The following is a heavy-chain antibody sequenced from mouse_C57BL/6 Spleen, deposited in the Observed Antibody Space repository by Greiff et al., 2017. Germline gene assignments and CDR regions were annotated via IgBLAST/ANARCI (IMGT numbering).Heavy chain of an antibody. CDR3: ARLSSFYCYFDV. V-gene: IGHV3-6*01. CDR1: GYSITSGYY. D-gene: IGHD1-1*01. CDR2: ISYDGSN. Sequence: EVKLLESGPGLVKPSQSLSLTCSVTGYSITSGYYWNWIRQFPGNKLEWMGYISYDGSNNYNQSLKNRISLTRDTSKNTFFLKLNSLTTEDTATYDCARLSSFYCYFDVWGTGTTVTVSS. J-gene: IGHJ1*03.